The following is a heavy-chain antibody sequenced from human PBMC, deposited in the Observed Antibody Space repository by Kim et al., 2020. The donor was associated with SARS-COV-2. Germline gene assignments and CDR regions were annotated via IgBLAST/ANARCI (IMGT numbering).Heavy chain of an antibody. CDR1: GYSFTNYW. V-gene: IGHV5-10-1*01. J-gene: IGHJ4*02. CDR3: VGSVYGYRGYDSVGY. CDR2: IDPSDSYI. Sequence: GESLKISCKGSGYSFTNYWITWVRQLPGKGLEWMGRIDPSDSYINDSPSFRGHVTLSVDKSINTAYLEWSSLQASDTAMYYCVGSVYGYRGYDSVGYWGQ. D-gene: IGHD5-12*01.